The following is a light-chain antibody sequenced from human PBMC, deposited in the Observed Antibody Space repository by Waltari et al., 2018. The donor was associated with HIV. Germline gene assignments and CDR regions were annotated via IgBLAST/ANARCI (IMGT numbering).Light chain of an antibody. Sequence: SSDLSQDPAVSVALGQTVRITCHGDSLRHYYSSWYQQKPGQAPIRVIVGKNKRPSGIPDRCSGSNSGNTASLTITGAQAEDEADYYCNSRDSSDNHVFGGGTKVTV. CDR1: SLRHYY. CDR3: NSRDSSDNHV. J-gene: IGLJ3*02. CDR2: GKN. V-gene: IGLV3-19*01.